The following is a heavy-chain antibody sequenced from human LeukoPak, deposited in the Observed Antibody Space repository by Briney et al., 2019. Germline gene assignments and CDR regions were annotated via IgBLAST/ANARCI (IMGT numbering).Heavy chain of an antibody. CDR1: GFTFSNYG. J-gene: IGHJ4*02. CDR3: ATSADSSGND. CDR2: IKGDGSYK. V-gene: IGHV3-7*03. Sequence: PGGSLRLSCAASGFTFSNYGMHWVRQAPGKGLEWVANIKGDGSYKYYVDSVKGRFTISRDNAKSSVYLQMNTLRAEDTAVYYCATSADSSGNDWGQGTLVTVSS. D-gene: IGHD3-22*01.